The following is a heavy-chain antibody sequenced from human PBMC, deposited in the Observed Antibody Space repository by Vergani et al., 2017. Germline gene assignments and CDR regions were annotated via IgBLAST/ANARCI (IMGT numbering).Heavy chain of an antibody. D-gene: IGHD2-8*01. V-gene: IGHV3-NL1*01. CDR3: AKDNGGYWYFDL. J-gene: IGHJ2*01. CDR2: ISGSGGST. CDR1: GFTLSSYG. Sequence: QVQLVESGGGVVQPGRSLRISCAASGFTLSSYGVHWVRQAPGKGLEWVSAISGSGGSTYYADSVKGRFTISRDNSKNTLYLQMNSLRAEDTAVYYCAKDNGGYWYFDLWGRGTLVTVSS.